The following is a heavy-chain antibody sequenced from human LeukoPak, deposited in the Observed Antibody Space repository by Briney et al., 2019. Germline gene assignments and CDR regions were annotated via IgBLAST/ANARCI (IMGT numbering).Heavy chain of an antibody. CDR2: IYYSGST. V-gene: IGHV4-39*01. J-gene: IGHJ3*02. CDR3: ASATLYYDYVWGPTRDAFDI. Sequence: PSETLSLTCTVSGGSISSSSYYWGWIRQPPGKGLEWFGSIYYSGSTYYNPSLKSRVTISVDTSNNQFSLKLSSVTAADTAVYYCASATLYYDYVWGPTRDAFDIWGQGTMVTVSS. D-gene: IGHD3-16*01. CDR1: GGSISSSSYY.